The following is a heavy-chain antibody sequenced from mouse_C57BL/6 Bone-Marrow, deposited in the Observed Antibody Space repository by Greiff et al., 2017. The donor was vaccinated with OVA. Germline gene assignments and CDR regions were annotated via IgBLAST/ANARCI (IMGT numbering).Heavy chain of an antibody. Sequence: VQRVESGAELARPGASVKLSCKASGYTFTSYGISWVKQRTGQGLEWIGEIYPRSGNTYYNEKFKGKATLTADKSSSTAYMELRSLTSEDSAVYFCAGQLRLPVAYWGQGTLVTVSA. J-gene: IGHJ3*01. D-gene: IGHD3-2*02. CDR3: AGQLRLPVAY. CDR1: GYTFTSYG. CDR2: IYPRSGNT. V-gene: IGHV1-81*01.